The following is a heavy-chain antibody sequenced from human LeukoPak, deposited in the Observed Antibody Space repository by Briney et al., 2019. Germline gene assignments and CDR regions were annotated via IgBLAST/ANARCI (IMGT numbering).Heavy chain of an antibody. D-gene: IGHD2-15*01. CDR3: ARPDCSGGSCYSPNSFDP. CDR1: GFTFSSYG. J-gene: IGHJ5*02. CDR2: IRYDGSNK. Sequence: GGSLRLSCAASGFTFSSYGMHWVRQAPGKGLEWVAFIRYDGSNKYYADSVKGRFTISRDNSKNTLYLQMNSLRAEDTAVYYCARPDCSGGSCYSPNSFDPWGQGTLVTVSS. V-gene: IGHV3-30*02.